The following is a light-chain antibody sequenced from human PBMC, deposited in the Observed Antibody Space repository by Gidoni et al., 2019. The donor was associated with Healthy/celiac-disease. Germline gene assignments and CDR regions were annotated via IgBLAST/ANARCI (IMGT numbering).Light chain of an antibody. Sequence: QSVLTQPPSAFGTPGQRVTISCSGSSSNIGSNYVYWYQQLPGTAPKLLIYRNNQRPSEVPDRFSGSKSGTSASLAISGLRSEDEADYYCAAWDDSLSGWVFGGGTKLTVL. J-gene: IGLJ3*02. CDR1: SSNIGSNY. CDR2: RNN. V-gene: IGLV1-47*01. CDR3: AAWDDSLSGWV.